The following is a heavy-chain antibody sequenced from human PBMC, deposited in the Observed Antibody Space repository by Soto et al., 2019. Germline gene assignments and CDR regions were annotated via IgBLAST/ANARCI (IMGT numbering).Heavy chain of an antibody. D-gene: IGHD6-19*01. J-gene: IGHJ4*02. Sequence: GGSLRLSCAASGLTFSSYWMHWVRQAPGKGLAWVSRINSDASNTNYAGSVKGRFNISRDNAKNTLYLQMNSLRAEDTAVYYCARDAGWSGYFDFWGRGILVTVSS. CDR1: GLTFSSYW. CDR3: ARDAGWSGYFDF. V-gene: IGHV3-74*01. CDR2: INSDASNT.